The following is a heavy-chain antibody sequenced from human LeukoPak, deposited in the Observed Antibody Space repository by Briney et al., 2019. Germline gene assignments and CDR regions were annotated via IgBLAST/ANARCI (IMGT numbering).Heavy chain of an antibody. Sequence: GGSLRLSCAASGFTFSSYAMSWVRQAPGKGLEWVAVISYDGSNKYYADSVKGRFTISRDNSKNTLYLQMNSLRAEDTAVYYCAKDDAHTMVRGVRPYGMDVWGQGTTVTVSS. CDR3: AKDDAHTMVRGVRPYGMDV. D-gene: IGHD3-10*01. V-gene: IGHV3-30*18. CDR1: GFTFSSYA. J-gene: IGHJ6*02. CDR2: ISYDGSNK.